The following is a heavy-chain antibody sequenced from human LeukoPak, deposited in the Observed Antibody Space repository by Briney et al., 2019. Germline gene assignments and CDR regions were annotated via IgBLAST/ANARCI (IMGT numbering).Heavy chain of an antibody. V-gene: IGHV5-51*01. CDR3: ARPSAYGEDAFDV. Sequence: GESLKISCKGSGYRFTNYWIGWVRQMPGKGLEWMGIIYPIDSDTRYSPSFRGQVTFSAEKSISTAYLQWSSLKASDTAMYYCARPSAYGEDAFDVWGQGTMVTVSS. J-gene: IGHJ3*01. CDR1: GYRFTNYW. CDR2: IYPIDSDT. D-gene: IGHD2-21*01.